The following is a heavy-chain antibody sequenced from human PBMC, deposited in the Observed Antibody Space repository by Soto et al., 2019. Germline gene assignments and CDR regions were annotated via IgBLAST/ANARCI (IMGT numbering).Heavy chain of an antibody. Sequence: EVQLVESGGGLVQPGGSLRLSCAASGFTFNSYSMNWDRQAPGKGLEWVSYISSSGSTIYYADSVKGRFTISRDNAKNSLELQMNSLRDEDTAVYYCARDLRMVYAIDFDYWGQGTLVTVSS. CDR2: ISSSGSTI. CDR1: GFTFNSYS. D-gene: IGHD2-8*01. V-gene: IGHV3-48*02. CDR3: ARDLRMVYAIDFDY. J-gene: IGHJ4*02.